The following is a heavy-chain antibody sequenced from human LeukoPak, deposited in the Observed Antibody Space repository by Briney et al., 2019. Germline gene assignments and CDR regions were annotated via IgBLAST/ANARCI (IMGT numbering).Heavy chain of an antibody. D-gene: IGHD6-19*01. V-gene: IGHV1-2*02. Sequence: ASVKVSCKASGYTFTGYYMHWVRQAPGQGLEWIGWINPNSGGTNYAQKFQGRVTMTRDTSISTAYMELSRLRSDDTAVYYCASVSPAIAVAGADAFDIWGQGTMVTVSS. J-gene: IGHJ3*02. CDR3: ASVSPAIAVAGADAFDI. CDR1: GYTFTGYY. CDR2: INPNSGGT.